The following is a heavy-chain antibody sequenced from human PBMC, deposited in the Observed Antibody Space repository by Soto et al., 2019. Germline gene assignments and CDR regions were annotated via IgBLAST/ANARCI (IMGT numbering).Heavy chain of an antibody. Sequence: QVQLQESGPGLVKPSQTLSLTCTVSGGSISSGGYYWSWIRQHPGKGLEWIGYIYYSGSTYYNPSLKSRVTISVDTSKNQFSLKLSSVTAADTAVYYCARDRLTYATGNYCGMDVWGQGTTVTVSS. CDR2: IYYSGST. CDR3: ARDRLTYATGNYCGMDV. V-gene: IGHV4-31*03. J-gene: IGHJ6*02. D-gene: IGHD3-10*01. CDR1: GGSISSGGYY.